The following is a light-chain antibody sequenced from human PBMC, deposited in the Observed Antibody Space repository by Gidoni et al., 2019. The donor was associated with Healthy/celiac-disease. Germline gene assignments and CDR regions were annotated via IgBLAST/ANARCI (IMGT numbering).Light chain of an antibody. CDR3: QALYSSTVV. CDR2: QDS. CDR1: TLGDKY. J-gene: IGLJ2*01. V-gene: IGLV3-1*01. Sequence: SYELPQPPAVSVAPGQTASINCSGDTLGDKYACWYQQKPGQSPVLVIYQDSKRPSGLPERFSGSNSGNTATLTISGTQAMDAADYYCQALYSSTVVFGGGTTLTVL.